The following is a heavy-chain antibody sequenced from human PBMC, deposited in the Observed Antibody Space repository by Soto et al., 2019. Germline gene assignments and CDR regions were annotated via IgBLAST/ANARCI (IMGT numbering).Heavy chain of an antibody. CDR3: AKVTKRAAAGRYEYYKYGMDV. CDR1: GFAFSTYA. J-gene: IGHJ6*02. D-gene: IGHD6-13*01. Sequence: PGGSLRLSCAAAGFAFSTYAMTWVRQAPGKCLEWVSVISGSGGSSYYAASVKGWFTISRDNSKNTLFLQMNGLRAEDTAVYYCAKVTKRAAAGRYEYYKYGMDVWGQGXTVTVYS. CDR2: ISGSGGSS. V-gene: IGHV3-23*01.